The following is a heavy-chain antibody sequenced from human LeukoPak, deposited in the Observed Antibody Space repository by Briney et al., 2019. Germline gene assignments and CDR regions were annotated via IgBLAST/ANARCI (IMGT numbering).Heavy chain of an antibody. V-gene: IGHV1-69*13. CDR1: GGTFSSYA. CDR3: ARYYYDSSGELNWFDP. D-gene: IGHD3-22*01. CDR2: IIPIFGTA. J-gene: IGHJ5*02. Sequence: SVKVSCKASGGTFSSYAISWVRQAPGQGLEWMGGIIPIFGTANYAQKFQGRVTITADESTSTAYMELSSPRSEDTTVYYCARYYYDSSGELNWFDPWGQGTLVTVSS.